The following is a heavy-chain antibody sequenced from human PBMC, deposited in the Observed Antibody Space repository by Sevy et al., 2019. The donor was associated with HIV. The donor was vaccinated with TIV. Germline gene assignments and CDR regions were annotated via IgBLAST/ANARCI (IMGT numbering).Heavy chain of an antibody. V-gene: IGHV4-59*08. J-gene: IGHJ4*02. CDR1: GGSISSYY. CDR2: IYYSGST. D-gene: IGHD3-10*01. CDR3: AGHAVTMVRGVIMGSLDY. Sequence: SETLSLTCTVSGGSISSYYWSWIRQPPGKGLEWIGYIYYSGSTNYNPSLKSRVTISVDTSKNQFSLKLCSVTAADTAVYYCAGHAVTMVRGVIMGSLDYWGQGTLVTVSS.